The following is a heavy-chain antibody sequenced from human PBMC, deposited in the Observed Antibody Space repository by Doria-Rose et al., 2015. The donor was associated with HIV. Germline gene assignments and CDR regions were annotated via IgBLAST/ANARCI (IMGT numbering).Heavy chain of an antibody. V-gene: IGHV4-61*02. CDR2: TYVSGSP. CDR3: GRTANWNDGRVDS. Sequence: AGIGRTYVSGSPDYNPSPKRRATILVDMSKTQFSLELSSVTAADTAVYYCGRTANWNDGRVDSWGQGTSGTGSS. D-gene: IGHD1-20*01. J-gene: IGHJ4*02.